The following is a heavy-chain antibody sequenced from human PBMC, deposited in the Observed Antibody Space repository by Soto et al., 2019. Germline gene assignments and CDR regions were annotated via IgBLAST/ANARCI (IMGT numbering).Heavy chain of an antibody. CDR2: ISPKSGGT. CDR3: AGPPGYISDWHYFDL. D-gene: IGHD2-21*02. J-gene: IGHJ4*02. V-gene: IGHV1-2*02. Sequence: GASVKVSCKASGYTFTNYYMHWVRQAPGQGFEWLGRISPKSGGTNYAQKFQGRVTMTWDTSLKTAYMELSSLISEDTAVYYCAGPPGYISDWHYFDLWGQGTLVTVSS. CDR1: GYTFTNYY.